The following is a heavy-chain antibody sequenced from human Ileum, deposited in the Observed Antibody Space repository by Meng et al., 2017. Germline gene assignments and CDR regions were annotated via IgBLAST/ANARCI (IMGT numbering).Heavy chain of an antibody. CDR2: IKSKIDGGTS. V-gene: IGHV3-15*01. CDR3: TTDPPRYCSSSSCYLDY. D-gene: IGHD2-2*01. J-gene: IGHJ4*02. CDR1: GFSLSNAW. Sequence: GESLKISCAASGFSLSNAWMSWVRQAPGKGLEWVGRIKSKIDGGTSVYAAPVKGRFTISSDDSENTMFLQMNSLKTEDTAVYYCTTDPPRYCSSSSCYLDYWGQGTLVTVSS.